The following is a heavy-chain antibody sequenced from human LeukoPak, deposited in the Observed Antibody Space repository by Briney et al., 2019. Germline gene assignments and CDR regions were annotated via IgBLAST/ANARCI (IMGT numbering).Heavy chain of an antibody. D-gene: IGHD6-13*01. J-gene: IGHJ6*03. Sequence: GGSLRLSCAASGFTFSNYWMHWVRQAPGKGLVWVSRINSDGINTSYADSVKGRFTISRDNSKNTLYLQMNSLRAEDTAVYYCAKTAGTVVGYYYYYMDVWGKGTTVTISS. CDR1: GFTFSNYW. V-gene: IGHV3-74*01. CDR2: INSDGINT. CDR3: AKTAGTVVGYYYYYMDV.